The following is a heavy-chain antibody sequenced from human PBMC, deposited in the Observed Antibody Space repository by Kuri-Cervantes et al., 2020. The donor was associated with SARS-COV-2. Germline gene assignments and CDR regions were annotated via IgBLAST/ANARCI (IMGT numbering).Heavy chain of an antibody. V-gene: IGHV3-11*01. CDR1: GFIFSDYY. J-gene: IGHJ3*02. D-gene: IGHD3-3*01. CDR2: IGPSGTTK. Sequence: GESLKISCTASGFIFSDYYMTWIRQAPGKGLEWVPNIGPSGTTKYYADSVKGRFTISRDNAKNSLYLQMNSLKTEDTAVYYCARATRITIFGNDAFDIWGQGTMVTVSS. CDR3: ARATRITIFGNDAFDI.